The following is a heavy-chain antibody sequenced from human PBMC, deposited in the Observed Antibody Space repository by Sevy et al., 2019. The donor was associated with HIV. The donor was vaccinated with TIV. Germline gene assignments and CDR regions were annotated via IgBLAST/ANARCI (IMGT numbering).Heavy chain of an antibody. Sequence: ASVKVSCKASGYTFTDYFLHWVRQAPGQGLEWMGWINPHSGGTIFAQKVQGRVAMTRDTSIRTAYLDLGRLRFDDTAVYYCARGYTGHEEGDYWGQGTLVTVSS. D-gene: IGHD2-2*02. CDR3: ARGYTGHEEGDY. CDR1: GYTFTDYF. CDR2: INPHSGGT. J-gene: IGHJ4*02. V-gene: IGHV1-2*02.